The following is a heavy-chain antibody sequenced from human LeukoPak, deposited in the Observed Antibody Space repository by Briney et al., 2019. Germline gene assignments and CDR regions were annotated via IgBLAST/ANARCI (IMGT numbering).Heavy chain of an antibody. CDR3: AKDRSRVVITPFDY. J-gene: IGHJ4*02. D-gene: IGHD3-22*01. Sequence: GGSLRLSCAASGFTVSSNYMSWVRQAPGKGLEWVSVIYSGGSTYYADSVKGRFTISRDNSKNTLYLQMNSLRAEDTAVYYCAKDRSRVVITPFDYWGQGTLVTVSS. CDR1: GFTVSSNY. CDR2: IYSGGST. V-gene: IGHV3-53*01.